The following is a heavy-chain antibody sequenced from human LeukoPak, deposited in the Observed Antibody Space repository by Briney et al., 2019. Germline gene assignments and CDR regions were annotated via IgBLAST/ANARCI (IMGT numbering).Heavy chain of an antibody. J-gene: IGHJ4*02. CDR3: ARSSSGLPVN. Sequence: PGGSLRLSCAASGFAFSSYSMNWVRQAPGKGLEWVSSISSSSYIYYADSVKGRFTISRDNAKNSLYLQMNSLRAEDTAVYYCARSSSGLPVNWGQGTLVTVSS. D-gene: IGHD3-10*01. V-gene: IGHV3-21*01. CDR1: GFAFSSYS. CDR2: ISSSSYI.